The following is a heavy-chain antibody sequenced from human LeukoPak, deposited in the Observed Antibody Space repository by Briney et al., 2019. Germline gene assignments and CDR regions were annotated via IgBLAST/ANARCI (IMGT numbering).Heavy chain of an antibody. CDR1: GGSFSGYY. D-gene: IGHD2-15*01. CDR3: ARQGRGRIRDWFDP. CDR2: INHSGST. V-gene: IGHV4-34*01. Sequence: PSETLSLTCAVYGGSFSGYYWSWIRQPPGKGLEWIGEINHSGSTNYNPSLKSRVTISVDTSKNQFSLKLSSVTAADTAVYYCARQGRGRIRDWFDPWGQGTLVTVSS. J-gene: IGHJ5*02.